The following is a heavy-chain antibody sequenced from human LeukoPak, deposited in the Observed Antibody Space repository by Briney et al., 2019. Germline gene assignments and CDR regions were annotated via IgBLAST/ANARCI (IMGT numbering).Heavy chain of an antibody. D-gene: IGHD2/OR15-2a*01. V-gene: IGHV3-72*01. CDR2: IRRGTNNYTT. Sequence: GGSLRLSCAASGFTFSDYILDWVRQAPGKGQEWVGRIRRGTNNYTTEYAASVKGRLIISRDDSKNSLYLHMNSLKTEDTAVYHCTRDGGDSTKTAFDMWGQGTMVTVSS. CDR1: GFTFSDYI. CDR3: TRDGGDSTKTAFDM. J-gene: IGHJ3*02.